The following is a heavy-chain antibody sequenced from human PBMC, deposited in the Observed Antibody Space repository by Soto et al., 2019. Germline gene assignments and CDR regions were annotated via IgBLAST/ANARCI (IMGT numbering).Heavy chain of an antibody. CDR3: TRGGDPYKTGH. D-gene: IGHD2-21*01. V-gene: IGHV4-59*01. CDR2: LYYSGST. J-gene: IGHJ4*02. Sequence: SETLSLTCTVSGGSISSYYWSWIRQPPGKGLEWIGYLYYSGSTNYNPSLKGRVTMSVDTSKNQFSLKLTSVNTADTAIYYCTRGGDPYKTGHWGQGTLVTVSS. CDR1: GGSISSYY.